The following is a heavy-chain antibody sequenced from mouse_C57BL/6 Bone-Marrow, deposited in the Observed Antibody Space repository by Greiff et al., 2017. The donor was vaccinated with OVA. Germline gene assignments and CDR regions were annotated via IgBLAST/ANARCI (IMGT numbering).Heavy chain of an antibody. J-gene: IGHJ3*01. CDR3: ARWGTFAY. CDR2: IDPSDSYT. CDR1: GYTFTSYW. Sequence: QVQLKQPGAELVMPGASVKLSCKASGYTFTSYWMHWVKQRPGQGLEWIGEIDPSDSYTHYNQQFKGKSTLTLDKSASTAYMQLSSLTSEDSAVYYCARWGTFAYWGQGTLVTVSA. V-gene: IGHV1-69*01. D-gene: IGHD2-14*01.